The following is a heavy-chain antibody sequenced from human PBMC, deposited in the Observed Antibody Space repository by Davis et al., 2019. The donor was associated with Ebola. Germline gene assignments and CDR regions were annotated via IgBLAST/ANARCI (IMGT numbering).Heavy chain of an antibody. J-gene: IGHJ4*02. CDR3: ARGPSIRGFDY. V-gene: IGHV4-34*01. CDR2: LNHSGST. D-gene: IGHD6-6*01. Sequence: SETLSLTCAVYGGSFSGYYWSWIRQPPGKGLEWIGELNHSGSTKYNPSLKSRVTISVDTSKNQFSLKLSSVTAADTAVYYCARGPSIRGFDYWGQGALVTVSS. CDR1: GGSFSGYY.